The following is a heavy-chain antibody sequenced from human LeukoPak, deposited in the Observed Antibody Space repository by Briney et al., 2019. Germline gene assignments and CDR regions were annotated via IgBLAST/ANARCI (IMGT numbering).Heavy chain of an antibody. D-gene: IGHD2-21*01. J-gene: IGHJ4*02. V-gene: IGHV3-15*07. CDR2: IKPKTDGETT. CDR1: GFSFSTYA. CDR3: ITPLPYSAQ. Sequence: GGSLRLSCVASGFSFSTYAMNWVRQAPGQGLEWVGRIKPKTDGETTEYAAPVKGRFSISRDDSKNMLYLQMNSLKTEDTAVYYCITPLPYSAQGGQGTLVTVSS.